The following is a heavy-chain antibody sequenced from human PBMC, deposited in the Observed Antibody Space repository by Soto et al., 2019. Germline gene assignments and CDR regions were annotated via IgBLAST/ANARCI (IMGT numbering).Heavy chain of an antibody. Sequence: QVQLQQWGAGLLKPSETLSLTCAVYGGSFSGYYWSWIRQPPGKGLEWIGEINHSGSTNYNPSLKSRVTISVDTSKNQFSPKLSSVTAADTAVYYCARERYDILSGYYGIAYWGQGTLVTVSS. J-gene: IGHJ4*02. CDR1: GGSFSGYY. D-gene: IGHD3-9*01. V-gene: IGHV4-34*01. CDR2: INHSGST. CDR3: ARERYDILSGYYGIAY.